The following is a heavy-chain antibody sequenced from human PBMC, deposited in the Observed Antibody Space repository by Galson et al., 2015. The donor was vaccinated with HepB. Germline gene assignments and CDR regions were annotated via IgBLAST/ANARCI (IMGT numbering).Heavy chain of an antibody. Sequence: SVKVSCKASGGTFSSYAISWVRQAPGQGLEWMGGIIPIFGTANYAQKFQGRVTITADESTSTAYMELSSLRSEDTAVYYCARARGVVPAARVWFDPWGQGTLVTVSS. CDR1: GGTFSSYA. J-gene: IGHJ5*02. CDR3: ARARGVVPAARVWFDP. D-gene: IGHD2-2*01. V-gene: IGHV1-69*13. CDR2: IIPIFGTA.